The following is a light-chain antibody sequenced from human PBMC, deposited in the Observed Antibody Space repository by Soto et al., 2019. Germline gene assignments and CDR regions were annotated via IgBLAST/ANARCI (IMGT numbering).Light chain of an antibody. CDR3: QSYDNSLSGSGV. CDR1: SSNLGAGYD. V-gene: IGLV1-40*01. J-gene: IGLJ3*02. Sequence: QSVLTQPPSVSGAPGQRVTLSCTGNSSNLGAGYDVHWYQQIPGTAPKLLISGHNNRPSGVPDRFFGSKSGTSASLTIIGLQAEDEADYYCQSYDNSLSGSGVFGGGTKLTVL. CDR2: GHN.